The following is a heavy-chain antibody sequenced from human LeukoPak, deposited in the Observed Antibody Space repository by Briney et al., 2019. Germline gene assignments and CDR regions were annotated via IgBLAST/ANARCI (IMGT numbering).Heavy chain of an antibody. J-gene: IGHJ4*02. CDR3: ARVAVAGAHFDY. CDR2: MNPNSGNT. CDR1: GYTFTSYG. V-gene: IGHV1-8*03. D-gene: IGHD6-19*01. Sequence: ASVKVSCKASGYTFTSYGISWVRQAPGQGLEWMGWMNPNSGNTGYAQKFQGRVTITRNTSISTAYMELSSLRSEDTAVYYCARVAVAGAHFDYWGQGTLVTVSS.